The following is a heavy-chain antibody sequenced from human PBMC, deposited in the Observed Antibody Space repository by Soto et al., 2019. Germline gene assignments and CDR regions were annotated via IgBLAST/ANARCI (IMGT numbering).Heavy chain of an antibody. CDR2: INHSGST. CDR3: ARGRPLTIRSWFDP. Sequence: XATLSLTCAVYGGSVSGYYWSWIRQPPGKGLEWIGEINHSGSTNYNPSLKSRVTISVDTSKNQFSLKLSSVTAADTAVYYCARGRPLTIRSWFDPWGQGTLVTVSS. D-gene: IGHD3-9*01. J-gene: IGHJ5*02. V-gene: IGHV4-34*01. CDR1: GGSVSGYY.